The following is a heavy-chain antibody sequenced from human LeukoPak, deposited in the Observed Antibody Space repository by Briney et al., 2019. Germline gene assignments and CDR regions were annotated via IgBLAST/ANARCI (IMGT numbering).Heavy chain of an antibody. D-gene: IGHD1-1*01. CDR2: IWFDGSNK. Sequence: GGSLRLSCAASGFTVSLYYMTWVRQAPGKGLEWVAFIWFDGSNKHYADSVKGRFTISRDNSEDTLYLQMNSLRAEDTAVYYCVRDPSGSGFAFDSWGQGALVTVSS. CDR3: VRDPSGSGFAFDS. V-gene: IGHV3-33*08. CDR1: GFTVSLYY. J-gene: IGHJ4*02.